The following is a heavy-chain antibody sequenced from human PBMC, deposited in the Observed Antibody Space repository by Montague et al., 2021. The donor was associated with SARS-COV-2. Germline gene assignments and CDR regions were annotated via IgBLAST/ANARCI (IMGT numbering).Heavy chain of an antibody. CDR2: IYYRGST. CDR1: GGSISSSSYY. D-gene: IGHD6-19*01. J-gene: IGHJ4*02. Sequence: SETLSLTCTVSGGSISSSSYYWAWIRQPPGKELEWIGSIYYRGSTYYNPSLKSRVFISVDTSKNQLSLTLTSVTAADTAVYYCATQEDPSGWIPGPFDFWGQGPLLSVSS. V-gene: IGHV4-39*01. CDR3: ATQEDPSGWIPGPFDF.